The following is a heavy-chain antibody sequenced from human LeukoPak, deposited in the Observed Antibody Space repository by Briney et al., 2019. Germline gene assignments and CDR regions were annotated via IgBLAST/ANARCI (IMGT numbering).Heavy chain of an antibody. D-gene: IGHD5-18*01. V-gene: IGHV3-23*01. Sequence: PGGSLRLSCAASGFTFSSYAMSWVRQAPGKGLEWVSAISGSGGRTYYADSVKGRFTISRDNSKNTLYLQMNSLRAEHTAVYYCATGGYSYGYRFDYWGQGTLVTVSS. J-gene: IGHJ4*02. CDR2: ISGSGGRT. CDR1: GFTFSSYA. CDR3: ATGGYSYGYRFDY.